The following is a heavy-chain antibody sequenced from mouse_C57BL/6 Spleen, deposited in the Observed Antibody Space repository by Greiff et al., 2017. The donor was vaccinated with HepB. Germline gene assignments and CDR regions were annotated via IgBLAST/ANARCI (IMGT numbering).Heavy chain of an antibody. CDR2: FYPGSGSI. D-gene: IGHD2-4*01. CDR1: GYTFTEYT. V-gene: IGHV1-62-2*01. Sequence: QVQLQQSGAELVKPGASVKLSCKASGYTFTEYTIHWVKQRSGQGLEWIGWFYPGSGSIKYNEKFKDKATLTADKSSSTVYMELSRLTSEDSAVYFCARHEVPPYDYDSYVDYWGQGTTLTVSS. J-gene: IGHJ2*01. CDR3: ARHEVPPYDYDSYVDY.